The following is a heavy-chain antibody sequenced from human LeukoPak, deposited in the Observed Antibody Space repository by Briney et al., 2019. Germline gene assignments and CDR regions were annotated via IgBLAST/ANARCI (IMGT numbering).Heavy chain of an antibody. CDR3: ASPRPTYYYDSSGYWYDAFDI. CDR2: IYDTGRT. J-gene: IGHJ3*02. CDR1: GGSISSGSYY. Sequence: PSQTLSLTCTVSGGSISSGSYYWSWIRQPPGGGLEWIGYIYDTGRTNYSPSLKSRATISLDTSNKQFSLRLTSVTAEDTAVYYCASPRPTYYYDSSGYWYDAFDIWGQGTMVTVSS. V-gene: IGHV4-61*01. D-gene: IGHD3-22*01.